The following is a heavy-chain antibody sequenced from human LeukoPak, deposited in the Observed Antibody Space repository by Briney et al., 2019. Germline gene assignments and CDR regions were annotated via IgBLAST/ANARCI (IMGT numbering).Heavy chain of an antibody. CDR3: ARQDFFDSSGYLGVNY. J-gene: IGHJ4*02. V-gene: IGHV4-4*07. Sequence: PSETLSLTCTVSGGSISSYYWSWIRQPAGKGLEWIGRIYTSGSTKYNPSLKSRVTISVDTSKNQFSLKLSSVTAADMAVYYCARQDFFDSSGYLGVNYWGQGALVTVSS. D-gene: IGHD3-22*01. CDR2: IYTSGST. CDR1: GGSISSYY.